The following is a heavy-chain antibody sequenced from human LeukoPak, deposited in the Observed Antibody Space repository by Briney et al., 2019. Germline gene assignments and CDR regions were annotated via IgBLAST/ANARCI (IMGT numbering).Heavy chain of an antibody. J-gene: IGHJ6*03. Sequence: SETLSLTCTVSGDSISNYYWSWIRQPAGKGLERIGRMYTSGATHYNPSLKSRATMSVDTSKNHLSLTLSSVTAADRAVYYCAREGPAASASMLFYYFMDVWGKGTTVTVSS. D-gene: IGHD2-2*01. CDR1: GDSISNYY. CDR2: MYTSGAT. CDR3: AREGPAASASMLFYYFMDV. V-gene: IGHV4-4*07.